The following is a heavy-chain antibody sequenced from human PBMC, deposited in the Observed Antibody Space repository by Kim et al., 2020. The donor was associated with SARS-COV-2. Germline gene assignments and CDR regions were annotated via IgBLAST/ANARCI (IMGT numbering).Heavy chain of an antibody. V-gene: IGHV3-15*01. Sequence: TDYAAPVKGRFTISRDDSKNTLYLQMNSLKTEDTAVYYCTTKWLRPDFDYWGQGTLVTVSS. J-gene: IGHJ4*02. D-gene: IGHD5-12*01. CDR2: T. CDR3: TTKWLRPDFDY.